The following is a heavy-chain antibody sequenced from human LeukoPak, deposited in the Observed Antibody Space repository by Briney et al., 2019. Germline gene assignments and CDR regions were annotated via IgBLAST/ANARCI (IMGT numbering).Heavy chain of an antibody. D-gene: IGHD5-18*01. CDR3: ARELSRQGYSYGFDC. V-gene: IGHV3-13*04. J-gene: IGHJ4*02. CDR1: GFTFSSYD. Sequence: PGGSLRLSCAASGFTFSSYDMHWVRQVTGKGLEWVSVIGTAGDTYYPGSVKGRFTISRENAKNSLYLQMNSLRVGDTAVYYCARELSRQGYSYGFDCWGQGILVTVSS. CDR2: IGTAGDT.